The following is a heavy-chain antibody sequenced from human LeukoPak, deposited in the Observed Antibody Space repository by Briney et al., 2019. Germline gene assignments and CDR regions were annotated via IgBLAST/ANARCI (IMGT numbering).Heavy chain of an antibody. D-gene: IGHD1-26*01. J-gene: IGHJ3*02. CDR1: GFTFSTYS. V-gene: IGHV3-48*02. Sequence: GGSLRLSCAASGFTFSTYSMNWVRQAPGKGLEWVSYISGGSSSIYYADSVKGRFTISRDNAKNSLYLQMSSLRDEDTAVYYCARAPVGATSRRAFDIWGQGTMVTVSS. CDR2: ISGGSSSI. CDR3: ARAPVGATSRRAFDI.